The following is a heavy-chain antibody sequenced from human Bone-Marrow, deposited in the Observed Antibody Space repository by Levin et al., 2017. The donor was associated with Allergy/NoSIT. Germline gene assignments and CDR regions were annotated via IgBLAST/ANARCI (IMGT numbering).Heavy chain of an antibody. J-gene: IGHJ4*02. Sequence: SQTLSLTCTVSGGSFSSGSYYWSWIRQPAGKGLEWIGRIDRSGFTNYNPSLKSRVTISVDTSTNQISLRLTSVTAADPAVYYCAQEGSSGWYSYFDYWGQGTLVTVSS. V-gene: IGHV4-61*02. D-gene: IGHD6-19*01. CDR2: IDRSGFT. CDR3: AQEGSSGWYSYFDY. CDR1: GGSFSSGSYY.